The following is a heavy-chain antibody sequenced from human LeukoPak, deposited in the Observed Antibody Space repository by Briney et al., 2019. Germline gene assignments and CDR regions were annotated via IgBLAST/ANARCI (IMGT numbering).Heavy chain of an antibody. CDR2: ISSSSSTI. J-gene: IGHJ4*02. V-gene: IGHV3-48*01. Sequence: GGSLRLSCAASGFTFSSYSMNWVRQAPGKGLEWVSHISSSSSTIYYADSVKGRFTISRDNSKNTLYLQMNSLRADDTAIYYCAKVDDSDWHEGYFDYWGQGSLVTVSS. CDR1: GFTFSSYS. D-gene: IGHD4-11*01. CDR3: AKVDDSDWHEGYFDY.